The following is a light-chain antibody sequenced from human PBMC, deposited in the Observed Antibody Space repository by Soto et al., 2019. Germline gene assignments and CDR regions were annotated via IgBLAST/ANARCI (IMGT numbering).Light chain of an antibody. J-gene: IGKJ1*01. CDR2: GAS. CDR3: QQYASSPPT. V-gene: IGKV3-20*01. Sequence: EIVLTQSPGTLSLSPGERATLSCRASQSVNSSYLAWHQQRPGQAPRLLVYGASVRASGIPDRFSGSGSGTDFTLTISRLEPEDFAVYYCQQYASSPPTFGQGTKVDIK. CDR1: QSVNSSY.